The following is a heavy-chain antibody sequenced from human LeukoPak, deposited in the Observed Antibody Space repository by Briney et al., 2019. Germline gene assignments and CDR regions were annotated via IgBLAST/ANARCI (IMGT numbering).Heavy chain of an antibody. CDR1: GVSVSSYY. CDR3: ARDQGTYYDFWSGYSDYMDV. V-gene: IGHV4-4*07. Sequence: SETLSLTCTVSGVSVSSYYWSWIRQPAGKGLEWIGRIYTSGSTNYNPSLKSRVTMSVVTSKNQFSLKLSSVTAADTAVYYCARDQGTYYDFWSGYSDYMDVWGKGTTVTVSS. J-gene: IGHJ6*03. D-gene: IGHD3-3*01. CDR2: IYTSGST.